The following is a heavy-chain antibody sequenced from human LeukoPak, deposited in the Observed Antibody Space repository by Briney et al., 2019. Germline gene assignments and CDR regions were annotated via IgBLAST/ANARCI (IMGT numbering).Heavy chain of an antibody. D-gene: IGHD3-3*01. CDR2: ISGSGGST. Sequence: GGSTRLSCAASGFPFISYAMGSLRQAQGKGLDCVSAISGSGGSTYYEDSVKGRFTISRDHSKNTLYLQMNSLRAEDTAVYYCAKVAPREWLLSRFDYWGQGNLVTVSS. CDR1: GFPFISYA. V-gene: IGHV3-23*01. J-gene: IGHJ4*02. CDR3: AKVAPREWLLSRFDY.